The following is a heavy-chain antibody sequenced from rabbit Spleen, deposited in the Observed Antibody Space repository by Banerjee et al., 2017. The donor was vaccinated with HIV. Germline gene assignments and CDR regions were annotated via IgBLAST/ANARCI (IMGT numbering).Heavy chain of an antibody. V-gene: IGHV1S45*01. D-gene: IGHD6-1*01. Sequence: EQLEESGGGLVKPGGSLTLTCTVSGFSFSSNWICWVRQAPGKGLEWIACIDTNDGDTDYASWAKGRFTISKTSSTTVTLQMTSLTAADTATYFCARASSGAGATGYGYWGLWGQGTLVTVS. CDR2: IDTNDGDT. CDR1: GFSFSSNW. J-gene: IGHJ4*01. CDR3: ARASSGAGATGYGYWGL.